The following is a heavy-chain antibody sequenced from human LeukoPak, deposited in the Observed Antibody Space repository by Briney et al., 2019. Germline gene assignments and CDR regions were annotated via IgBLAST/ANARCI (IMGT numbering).Heavy chain of an antibody. J-gene: IGHJ3*02. CDR2: ISGSAGET. Sequence: PGGSLRLSCAASGFTFSSYAMGWVRQAPGKRLDWVSSISGSAGETHYTESVKGRFTISRDNSKNTVYLQMSSLRPDDTAVYYCAKDRGSGSSPTWFDAFDIWGRGTMVTVSS. CDR1: GFTFSSYA. D-gene: IGHD1-26*01. V-gene: IGHV3-23*01. CDR3: AKDRGSGSSPTWFDAFDI.